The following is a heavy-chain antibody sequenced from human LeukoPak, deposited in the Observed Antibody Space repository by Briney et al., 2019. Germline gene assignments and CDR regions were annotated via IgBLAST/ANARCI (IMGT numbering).Heavy chain of an antibody. CDR1: GFSFSSYE. Sequence: GGSLRLSGAASGFSFSSYEMNWVRQAPGKGLQWVSYISSSSSTIYYADFVKGRFTISRDNAKNSLYLQMNSLTADDTAIYYCAREAAGGSPDYWGQGTLVTVST. V-gene: IGHV3-48*03. D-gene: IGHD2-15*01. J-gene: IGHJ4*02. CDR3: AREAAGGSPDY. CDR2: ISSSSSTI.